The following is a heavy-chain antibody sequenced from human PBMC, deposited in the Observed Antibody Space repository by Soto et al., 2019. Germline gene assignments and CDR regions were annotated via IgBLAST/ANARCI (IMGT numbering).Heavy chain of an antibody. CDR3: STHGGGD. D-gene: IGHD3-16*01. CDR1: GFTFIDAW. V-gene: IGHV3-15*01. Sequence: EVQLVESGGGLGKPGGSLRLSCAASGFTFIDAWMSWVRQPPGKGLEWVGRIKSKTDSETTIYPAPVKGRFTISRDDSKNTLYLQMNSLNTEDTAVYFWSTHGGGDWGQGTLVTVSS. J-gene: IGHJ4*02. CDR2: IKSKTDSETT.